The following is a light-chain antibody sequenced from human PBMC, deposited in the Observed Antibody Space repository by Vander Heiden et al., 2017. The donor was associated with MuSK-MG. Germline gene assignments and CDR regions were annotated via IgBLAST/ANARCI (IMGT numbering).Light chain of an antibody. J-gene: IGLJ2*01. CDR2: GSS. Sequence: QSVLTQPPPVSGAPGQRVTISCTGSSSNNGTGYDVHRYQQLPGTAPKLLIFGSSNRPSGVPDRFSGSKSGTSSSLAIAGLQAEDEADYYCQSYDSSLSDVIFGGGTKLTVL. CDR3: QSYDSSLSDVI. V-gene: IGLV1-40*01. CDR1: SSNNGTGYD.